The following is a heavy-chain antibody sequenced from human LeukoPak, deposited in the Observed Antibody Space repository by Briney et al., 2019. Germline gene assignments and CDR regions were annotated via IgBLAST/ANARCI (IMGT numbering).Heavy chain of an antibody. Sequence: KPSETLSLTCAVYGGSFSGYYWSWIRQPPGRGLEWIGEINHSGSTNYNPSLKSRVTISVDTSKNQFSLKLSSVTAADTAVYYCASHSSGYSMVRYWGQGTLVTVSS. CDR3: ASHSSGYSMVRY. D-gene: IGHD3-22*01. V-gene: IGHV4-34*01. CDR1: GGSFSGYY. CDR2: INHSGST. J-gene: IGHJ4*02.